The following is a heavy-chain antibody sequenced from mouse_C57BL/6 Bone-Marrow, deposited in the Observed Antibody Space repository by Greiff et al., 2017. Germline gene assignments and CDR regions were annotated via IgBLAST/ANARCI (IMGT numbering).Heavy chain of an antibody. D-gene: IGHD2-3*01. CDR3: TRWTYDGYFGY. J-gene: IGHJ2*01. V-gene: IGHV1S81*02. CDR2: IKPSNGGT. CDR1: GYTFTSYY. Sequence: QVQLQQSGAELVKPGASVKLSCKASGYTFTSYYMYWVKQRPGKGLEWIGEIKPSNGGTNSNEKFKSKATLTVDKSYSTAYMQLSSLTSEASAVYICTRWTYDGYFGYWGQGTTLTVSS.